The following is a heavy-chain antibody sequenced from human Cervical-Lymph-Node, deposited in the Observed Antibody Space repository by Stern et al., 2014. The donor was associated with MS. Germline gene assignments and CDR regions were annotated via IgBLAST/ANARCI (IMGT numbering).Heavy chain of an antibody. V-gene: IGHV3-11*01. Sequence: QVQLVESGGGLVKPGGSLRLSCAASGFTFGADFMTWIRQAPGKGLEWVSYISSSGGTVHYADSVKGRFTISRDNANNSLYLQMNSLRAEDTAVYYCASEKCTSASCFLSWGQGALVTVSS. CDR1: GFTFGADF. CDR2: ISSSGGTV. CDR3: ASEKCTSASCFLS. J-gene: IGHJ4*02. D-gene: IGHD2-8*02.